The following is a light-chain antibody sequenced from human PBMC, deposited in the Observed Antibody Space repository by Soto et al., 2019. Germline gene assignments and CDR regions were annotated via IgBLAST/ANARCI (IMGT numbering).Light chain of an antibody. CDR2: KAS. CDR3: QEYNSYST. J-gene: IGKJ1*01. CDR1: KTISSW. Sequence: DIQMTQSPSTLSASVGDRVTIACRASKTISSWLAWYQQKPGKAPKLLIYKASSLENGVPSRFSGSGSGTEIALSISSLQPDDIATYYCQEYNSYSTFGQGTKVEIK. V-gene: IGKV1-5*03.